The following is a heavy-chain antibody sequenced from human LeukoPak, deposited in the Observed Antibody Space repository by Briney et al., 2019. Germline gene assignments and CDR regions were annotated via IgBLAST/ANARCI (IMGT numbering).Heavy chain of an antibody. CDR2: IYHSGST. CDR1: GGSISSGGYS. CDR3: ARAGSGYYNDAFDI. V-gene: IGHV4-30-2*01. Sequence: SQTLSLTCAVSGGSISSGGYSWSWIRQPPGKGLEWIGYIYHSGSTYYNPSLKSRVTISVDRSKNQFSLKLSSVTAADTAVHYCARAGSGYYNDAFDIWGQGTMVTVSS. D-gene: IGHD3-22*01. J-gene: IGHJ3*02.